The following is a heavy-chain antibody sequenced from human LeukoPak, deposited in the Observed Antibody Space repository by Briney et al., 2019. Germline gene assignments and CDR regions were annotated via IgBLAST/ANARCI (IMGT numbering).Heavy chain of an antibody. V-gene: IGHV1-46*01. Sequence: ASVKVSCKAFGYIFTSYYMHWVRQAPGQGLEWMGIINPSGGGTSYAQKFQGRVTMTRDTSTSTVYLEPSSLKSEDTAVYYCARDKSPNWRFDDWGQGTLVTVSS. CDR2: INPSGGGT. CDR1: GYIFTSYY. D-gene: IGHD1-1*01. CDR3: ARDKSPNWRFDD. J-gene: IGHJ4*02.